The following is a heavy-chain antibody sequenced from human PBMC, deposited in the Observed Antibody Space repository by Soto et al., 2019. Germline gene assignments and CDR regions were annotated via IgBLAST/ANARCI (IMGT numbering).Heavy chain of an antibody. D-gene: IGHD6-6*01. Sequence: ASVKVSCKASGYTFTSYAMHWVRQAPGQRLEWMGWINAGNGNKKYSQKFQGRVTITRDTSASTAYMELSSLRSEDTAVYYCAREALEYSSSSDWFDPWGQGTLVTVSS. CDR3: AREALEYSSSSDWFDP. CDR2: INAGNGNK. CDR1: GYTFTSYA. J-gene: IGHJ5*02. V-gene: IGHV1-3*01.